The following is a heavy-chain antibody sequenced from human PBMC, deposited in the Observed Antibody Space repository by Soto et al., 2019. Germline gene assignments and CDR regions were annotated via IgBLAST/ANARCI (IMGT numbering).Heavy chain of an antibody. J-gene: IGHJ6*02. CDR3: AKGRSYYYYYGVDV. V-gene: IGHV3-23*01. Sequence: GGSLRLSCAASGFTFSSYAMSWVRQAPGKGLEWVSAISGSGVGTYYADSVKGRFTISRDNSKSTLYLQMNSLRAEDTALYYCAKGRSYYYYYGVDVWGQGTTVTVS. CDR2: ISGSGVGT. CDR1: GFTFSSYA.